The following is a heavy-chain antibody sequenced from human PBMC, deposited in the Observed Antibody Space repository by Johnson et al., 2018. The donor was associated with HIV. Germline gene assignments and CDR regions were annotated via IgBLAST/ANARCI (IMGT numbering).Heavy chain of an antibody. CDR3: ARENYRRRDAFDI. D-gene: IGHD1-7*01. CDR2: ISYDGSNK. J-gene: IGHJ3*02. CDR1: GFTFSSYA. Sequence: QVQLVESGGGVVQPGRSLRLSCAASGFTFSSYAMHWVRQAPGKGLEWVAVISYDGSNKYAASVKGRFTISRDDSKKSLYLQINSLRTEDTAVYYCARENYRRRDAFDIWGQGTMVTVSS. V-gene: IGHV3-30-3*01.